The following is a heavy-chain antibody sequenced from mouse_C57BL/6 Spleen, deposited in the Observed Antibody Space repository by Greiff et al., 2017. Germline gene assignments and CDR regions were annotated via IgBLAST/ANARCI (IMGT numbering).Heavy chain of an antibody. V-gene: IGHV1-22*01. CDR3: AYYYGSRGAMDY. J-gene: IGHJ4*01. D-gene: IGHD1-1*01. CDR2: INPNNGGT. Sequence: EVQLQQSGPELVKPGASVKMSCKASGYTFTDYNMHWVKQSHGKSIEWIGYINPNNGGTSYNQKFKGKATLTVNKSSSTAYMELRSLTSEDSAVYYCAYYYGSRGAMDYWGQGTSVTVSS. CDR1: GYTFTDYN.